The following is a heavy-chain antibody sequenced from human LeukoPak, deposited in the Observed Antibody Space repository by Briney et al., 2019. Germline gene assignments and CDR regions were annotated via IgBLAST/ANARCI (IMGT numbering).Heavy chain of an antibody. V-gene: IGHV3-53*01. Sequence: GGSLRLSCAASGFIVTGNYMNWVRQAPGKGLEWVSVIDRGGSTYYADSVKGRFTISRDNSKNTLYLQMNSLRAEDTAVYYCAGRYDSSGYPLHWGQGTLVTVSS. CDR1: GFIVTGNY. CDR2: IDRGGST. CDR3: AGRYDSSGYPLH. J-gene: IGHJ4*02. D-gene: IGHD3-22*01.